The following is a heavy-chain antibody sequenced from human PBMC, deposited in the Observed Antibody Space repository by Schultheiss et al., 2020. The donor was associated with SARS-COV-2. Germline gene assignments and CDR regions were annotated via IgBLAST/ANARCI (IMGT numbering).Heavy chain of an antibody. CDR3: ARDGPITGTTSDAFDI. Sequence: GGSLRLSCAASGFTFSSYGMHWVRQAPGKGLEWVAVIWYDGSNKYYANSVKGRFTISRDNSKNTLYLQMNSLRAEDTAVYYCARDGPITGTTSDAFDIWGQGTMVTVS. J-gene: IGHJ3*02. CDR1: GFTFSSYG. CDR2: IWYDGSNK. V-gene: IGHV3-33*01. D-gene: IGHD1-20*01.